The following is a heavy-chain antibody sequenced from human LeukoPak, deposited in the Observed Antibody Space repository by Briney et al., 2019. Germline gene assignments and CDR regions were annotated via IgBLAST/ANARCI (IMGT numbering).Heavy chain of an antibody. CDR3: ARDSSGYYYD. J-gene: IGHJ4*02. D-gene: IGHD3-22*01. V-gene: IGHV1-18*01. CDR1: GYTFTSYG. Sequence: AASVTVSCKASGYTFTSYGISWVRQAPGQGLEWMGWISAYNGNTNYAQKLQGRVTMTTDTSTSTAYMELSSLRSEDTAVYYCARDSSGYYYDWGQGTLVTVSS. CDR2: ISAYNGNT.